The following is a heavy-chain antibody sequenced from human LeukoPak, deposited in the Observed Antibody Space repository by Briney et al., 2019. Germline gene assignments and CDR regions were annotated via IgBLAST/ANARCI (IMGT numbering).Heavy chain of an antibody. CDR2: IYSGGST. CDR3: AREQGAAAFDY. CDR1: GFTVSSNY. J-gene: IGHJ4*02. Sequence: GGSLRLTCAASGFTVSSNYMNWVRQAPGKGLEWVSVIYSGGSTYYADSVKGRFTISSDNSKNTLYLQMNSLRAEDTAVSYCAREQGAAAFDYWGQGTLVTVSS. D-gene: IGHD6-13*01. V-gene: IGHV3-53*01.